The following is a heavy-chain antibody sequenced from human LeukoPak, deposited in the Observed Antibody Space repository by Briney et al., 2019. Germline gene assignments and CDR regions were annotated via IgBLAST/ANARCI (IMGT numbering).Heavy chain of an antibody. D-gene: IGHD1-1*01. V-gene: IGHV4-39*01. Sequence: SETLSLTCSVSGDSVSSSSYYWGWIRQPPGKGLEWIGSIYYSGSTYYNPSLKSRVTISVDTSKNQFSLKLSSVTAADTAVYYCARRGGWNGYNWFDPWGQGTLVTVSS. CDR1: GDSVSSSSYY. CDR2: IYYSGST. CDR3: ARRGGWNGYNWFDP. J-gene: IGHJ5*02.